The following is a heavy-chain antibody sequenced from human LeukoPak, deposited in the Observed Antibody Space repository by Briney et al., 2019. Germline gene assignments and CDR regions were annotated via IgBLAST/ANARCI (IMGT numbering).Heavy chain of an antibody. CDR3: AKTHYDSSGYLGVDSDY. CDR2: IIGSGGST. Sequence: GGSLRLSCAASGFTFSSYAMSWVRQAPGKGLEWVSAIIGSGGSTYYADSVKGRFTISRDNSKNTLYLQMNSLRAEDTAVYYCAKTHYDSSGYLGVDSDYWGQGTLVTVSS. D-gene: IGHD3-22*01. CDR1: GFTFSSYA. V-gene: IGHV3-23*01. J-gene: IGHJ4*02.